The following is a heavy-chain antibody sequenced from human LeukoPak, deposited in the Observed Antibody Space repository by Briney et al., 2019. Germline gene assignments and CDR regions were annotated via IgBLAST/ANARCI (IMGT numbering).Heavy chain of an antibody. D-gene: IGHD3-3*01. CDR1: GFTFSSYA. J-gene: IGHJ5*02. Sequence: GGSLRLSCAASGFTFSSYAMSWIRQAPGKGLEWVSYISSSGSTIYYADSVKGRFTISRDNAKNSLYLQMNSLRAEDTAVYYCARAIYDFWRGYPDEGWFDPWGQGTLVTVSS. CDR3: ARAIYDFWRGYPDEGWFDP. CDR2: ISSSGSTI. V-gene: IGHV3-11*01.